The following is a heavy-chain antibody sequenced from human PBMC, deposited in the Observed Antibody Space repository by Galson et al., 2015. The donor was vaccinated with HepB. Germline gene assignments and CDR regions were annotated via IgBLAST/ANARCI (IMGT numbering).Heavy chain of an antibody. CDR3: ARQGPDIYCSSTSCYSFEDY. D-gene: IGHD2-2*01. CDR1: GYSFTSYW. V-gene: IGHV5-10-1*01. Sequence: QSGAEVKKPGESLRISCKGSGYSFTSYWISWVRQMPGKGLEWMGRIDPSDSYTNYSPSFQGHVTISADKSISTAYLQWSSLKASDTAMYYCARQGPDIYCSSTSCYSFEDYWGQGTLVTVSS. J-gene: IGHJ4*02. CDR2: IDPSDSYT.